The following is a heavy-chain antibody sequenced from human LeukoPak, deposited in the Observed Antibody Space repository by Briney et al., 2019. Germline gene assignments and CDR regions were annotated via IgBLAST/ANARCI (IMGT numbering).Heavy chain of an antibody. V-gene: IGHV1-69*04. CDR2: IIPILGIP. Sequence: SVKVSCKASGGTLNDYAINWVRQAPGQGLEWMGRIIPILGIPNYAQKFQGRVTITADKSTTTAYMELSSLRSEDTAVYYCARSLFDGDYAIDYWGQGTLVTVSS. CDR3: ARSLFDGDYAIDY. CDR1: GGTLNDYA. J-gene: IGHJ4*02. D-gene: IGHD4-17*01.